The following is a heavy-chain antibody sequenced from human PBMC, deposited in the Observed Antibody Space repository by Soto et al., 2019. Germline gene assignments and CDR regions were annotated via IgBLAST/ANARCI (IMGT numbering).Heavy chain of an antibody. D-gene: IGHD2-2*01. J-gene: IGHJ4*02. V-gene: IGHV3-33*08. CDR2: IWYDXSKR. CDR1: GFTFRSYP. Sequence: GGSLRLSCAASGFTFRSYPMSWVRQAPGEGLEWVALIWYDXSKRCYSYSVKGRVTISRDTSKNVVYLQMNSLRAEDTALYYCARDECSTSSCYDDWGQGSLVTVSS. CDR3: ARDECSTSSCYDD.